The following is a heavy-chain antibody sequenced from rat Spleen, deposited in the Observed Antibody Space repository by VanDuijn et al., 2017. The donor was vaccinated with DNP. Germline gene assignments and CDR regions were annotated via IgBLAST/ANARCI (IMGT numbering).Heavy chain of an antibody. D-gene: IGHD1-6*01. V-gene: IGHV3-1*01. CDR3: ARSSSILDYFDY. J-gene: IGHJ2*01. CDR2: VRFGGNT. CDR1: GYSITSKY. Sequence: EVQLQESGPGLVKPSQSLSLTCSVTGYSITSKYWAWIRKFPGNKMEWMGYVRFGGNTGYNPSLKSRISITRDTSKNQFFLQLNSVITEDTATYYCARSSSILDYFDYWGQGVMVTVSS.